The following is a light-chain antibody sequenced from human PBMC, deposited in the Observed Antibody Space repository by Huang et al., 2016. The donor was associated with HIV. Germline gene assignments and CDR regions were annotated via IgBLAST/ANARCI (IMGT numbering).Light chain of an antibody. J-gene: IGKJ3*01. V-gene: IGKV4-1*01. CDR2: WAS. Sequence: DIVMTQSPDSLAVSLGERATINCKSSQSVLSGNNKNYLAWFQQKSGQPPKLLIYWASTRESGVPDRFSGSGSRTDFTLTINNLQPEDVAVYYCQQYFNPPVTFGPDQSACQT. CDR1: QSVLSGNNKNY. CDR3: QQYFNPPVT.